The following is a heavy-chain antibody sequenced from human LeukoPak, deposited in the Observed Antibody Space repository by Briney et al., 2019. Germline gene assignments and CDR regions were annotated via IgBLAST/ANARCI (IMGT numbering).Heavy chain of an antibody. J-gene: IGHJ4*02. CDR1: GYTFTGYD. CDR2: MNPNSGNT. V-gene: IGHV1-8*01. D-gene: IGHD6-6*01. Sequence: ASVKVSCKASGYTFTGYDINWVRQATGQGLELMGWMNPNSGNTGYAQKFQGRVTMTRNTSISTAYMELSSLRSEDTAVYYCARGPSIAARYYFDYWGQGTLVTVSS. CDR3: ARGPSIAARYYFDY.